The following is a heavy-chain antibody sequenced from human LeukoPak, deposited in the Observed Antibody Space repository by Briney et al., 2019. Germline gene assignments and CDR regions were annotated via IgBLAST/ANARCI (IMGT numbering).Heavy chain of an antibody. Sequence: GESLKISCKGSGYSFTSYWIGWVRQMPGKGLEWMGIIYPGDSDTRYSPSFQGQVTISADKSISTAYLQWSSLKASDTAMYYCARRYQDYGDHYGGGFDYWGQGTLVTVSS. CDR1: GYSFTSYW. J-gene: IGHJ4*02. D-gene: IGHD4-17*01. CDR3: ARRYQDYGDHYGGGFDY. CDR2: IYPGDSDT. V-gene: IGHV5-51*01.